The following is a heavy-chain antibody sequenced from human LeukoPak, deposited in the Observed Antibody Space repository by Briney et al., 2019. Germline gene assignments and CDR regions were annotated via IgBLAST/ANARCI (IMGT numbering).Heavy chain of an antibody. D-gene: IGHD6-6*01. Sequence: GRSLRLSCAASGFTFSSYAMHWVRQAPGKGLEWVAVISYDGSNKYYADSVKGRFTISRDNSKNTLYLQMNSLRAEDTAVYYCARRRSSFDYWAREPWSPSPQ. CDR2: ISYDGSNK. CDR3: ARRRSSFDY. J-gene: IGHJ4*02. V-gene: IGHV3-30-3*01. CDR1: GFTFSSYA.